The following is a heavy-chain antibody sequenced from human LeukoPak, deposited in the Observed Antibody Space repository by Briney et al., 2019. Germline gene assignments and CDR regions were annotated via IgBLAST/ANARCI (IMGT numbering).Heavy chain of an antibody. D-gene: IGHD2-2*01. CDR3: AKVRAREIVVIPTAAFDY. Sequence: PGGSLRLSCAASGFTFSSYAMSWVRQAPGKGLEWVSTISSYDDATFYADSVKGRFTISRDNSKNTLYPQMNSLRAEDTAVYYCAKVRAREIVVIPTAAFDYWGQGTLVTVSS. CDR1: GFTFSSYA. V-gene: IGHV3-23*01. CDR2: ISSYDDAT. J-gene: IGHJ4*02.